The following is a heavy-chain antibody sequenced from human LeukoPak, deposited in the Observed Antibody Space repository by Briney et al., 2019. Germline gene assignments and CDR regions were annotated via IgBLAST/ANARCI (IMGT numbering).Heavy chain of an antibody. D-gene: IGHD2-15*01. V-gene: IGHV3-30*18. CDR1: GFTFSSYG. CDR3: GKGGPDY. Sequence: GGSLRLSCAASGFTFSSYGMHWVRQAPGKGLEWVAVISYDGSDKYYADSVKGRFTISRDNSKNTLYLQMNSLRAEDTAVYYCGKGGPDYWGQGTLVTVSS. J-gene: IGHJ4*02. CDR2: ISYDGSDK.